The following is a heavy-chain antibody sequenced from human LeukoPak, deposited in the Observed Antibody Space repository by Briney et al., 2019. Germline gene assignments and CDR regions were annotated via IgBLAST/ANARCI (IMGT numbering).Heavy chain of an antibody. J-gene: IGHJ4*02. CDR2: ISKSGST. D-gene: IGHD3-10*01. V-gene: IGHV4-4*07. Sequence: PSETLSLTCTVSGGSISNYYWSWIRKPAGKRLEWIGRISKSGSTNYNPSLKSRVTMSVDTSRNQLSLKLSSLTAADTAVYYCAKGGTRPFYGSGSYYNYFDSWGQGTLVTVSS. CDR1: GGSISNYY. CDR3: AKGGTRPFYGSGSYYNYFDS.